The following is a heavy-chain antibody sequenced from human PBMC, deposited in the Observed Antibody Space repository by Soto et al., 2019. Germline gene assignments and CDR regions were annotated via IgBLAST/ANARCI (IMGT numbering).Heavy chain of an antibody. J-gene: IGHJ4*02. CDR1: GFTFSSYG. CDR2: ISYDGSNK. V-gene: IGHV3-30*18. CDR3: AKAVGNPLDY. D-gene: IGHD1-26*01. Sequence: QVQLVESGGGVVQPGRSLRLSCAASGFTFSSYGMHWVRQAPGKGLEWVAVISYDGSNKYYADSVKGRFTISRDNSKNTLYLQMNSLRAEDTAVYYCAKAVGNPLDYWGQGSLVTVSS.